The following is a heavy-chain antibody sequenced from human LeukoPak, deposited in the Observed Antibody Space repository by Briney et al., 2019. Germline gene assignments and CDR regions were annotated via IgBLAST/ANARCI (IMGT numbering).Heavy chain of an antibody. CDR2: IYYSGST. Sequence: SETLSLTCTVSGGSISSNSYYWGWIRQPPGKGLEWIGSIYYSGSTYYNPSLKSRVTISVDTSKNQFSLKLSSVTAADTAVYYCAREKNVVYCSSTSCYFDYWGQGTLVTVSS. D-gene: IGHD2-2*01. J-gene: IGHJ4*02. CDR3: AREKNVVYCSSTSCYFDY. CDR1: GGSISSNSYY. V-gene: IGHV4-39*02.